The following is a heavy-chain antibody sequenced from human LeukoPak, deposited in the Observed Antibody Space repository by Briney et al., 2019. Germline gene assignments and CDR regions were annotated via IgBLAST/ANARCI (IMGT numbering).Heavy chain of an antibody. CDR2: ISSSSSYI. Sequence: PGGSLRLSCAASGLTFSTYTMNWVRQAPGKGLEWVSSISSSSSYIYYADSVKGRFTISRDNAKNSLYLQMNSLRAEDTAVYYCAQRGYSGYSFDYWGQGTLVTVSS. J-gene: IGHJ4*02. D-gene: IGHD5-12*01. V-gene: IGHV3-21*01. CDR1: GLTFSTYT. CDR3: AQRGYSGYSFDY.